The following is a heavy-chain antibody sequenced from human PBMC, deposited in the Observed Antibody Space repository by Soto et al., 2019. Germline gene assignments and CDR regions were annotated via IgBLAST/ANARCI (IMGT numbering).Heavy chain of an antibody. Sequence: PGGSLRLSCAASGFTFDDYAMHWVRQAPGKGLEWVSGISWNSGSIGYADSVKGRFTISRDNAKNSLYLQMNSLRAEDTALYYCAKDNGLYCSGGSCHLAYWGQGTLVTVSS. CDR1: GFTFDDYA. J-gene: IGHJ4*02. D-gene: IGHD2-15*01. V-gene: IGHV3-9*01. CDR2: ISWNSGSI. CDR3: AKDNGLYCSGGSCHLAY.